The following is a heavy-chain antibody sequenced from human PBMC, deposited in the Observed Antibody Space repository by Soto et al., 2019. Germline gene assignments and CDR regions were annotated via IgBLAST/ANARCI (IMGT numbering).Heavy chain of an antibody. Sequence: ASVKVSCKASGYTFTSYGTSWVRQAPGQGLEWMGRISAYNGNTNYVQKLQGRVTMTTDTSTSTAYMELRSLRSDDTAVYYCARVVGALGHWFDPWGQGTLVTVS. CDR2: ISAYNGNT. D-gene: IGHD1-26*01. J-gene: IGHJ5*02. V-gene: IGHV1-18*01. CDR3: ARVVGALGHWFDP. CDR1: GYTFTSYG.